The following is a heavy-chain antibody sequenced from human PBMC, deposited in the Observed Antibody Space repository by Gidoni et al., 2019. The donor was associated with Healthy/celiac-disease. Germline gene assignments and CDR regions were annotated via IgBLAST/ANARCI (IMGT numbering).Heavy chain of an antibody. CDR3: ARATITIFGVVIIWGAFDI. V-gene: IGHV4-61*02. CDR1: GGSISSGSYY. Sequence: QVQLQESGPGLVKPSQTLSLTCTVSGGSISSGSYYWSWIRQPAGKGLEWIGRIYPSGSTNYNPSLKSRVTISVDTSKNQFSLKLSSVTAADTAVYYCARATITIFGVVIIWGAFDIWGQGTMVTVSS. D-gene: IGHD3-3*01. J-gene: IGHJ3*02. CDR2: IYPSGST.